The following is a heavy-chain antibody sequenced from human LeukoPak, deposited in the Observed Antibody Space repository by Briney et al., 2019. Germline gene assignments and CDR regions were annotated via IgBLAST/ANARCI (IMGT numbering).Heavy chain of an antibody. CDR2: ISAYNGNT. V-gene: IGHV1-18*01. Sequence: GASVKVSCKASGYTFTSYGISWVRQAPGQGLEWMGWISAYNGNTNYAQKFQGRVTMTRDTSTTTVYMELSSLRSGDTAVYYCARDPPLDSSDFDYWGQGTLVTVSS. CDR3: ARDPPLDSSDFDY. J-gene: IGHJ4*02. D-gene: IGHD3-22*01. CDR1: GYTFTSYG.